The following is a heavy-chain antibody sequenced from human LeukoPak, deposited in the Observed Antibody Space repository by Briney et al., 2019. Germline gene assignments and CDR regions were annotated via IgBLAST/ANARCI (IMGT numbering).Heavy chain of an antibody. D-gene: IGHD3-22*01. CDR3: AREPTYYDSSGNAFDI. CDR2: IYYSGST. V-gene: IGHV4-39*07. Sequence: SETLSLTCTVSGGSISSSSYYWGWIRQPPGKGLEWIGSIYYSGSTNYNPSLKSRVTISVDTSKNQFSLKLSSVTAADTAVYYCAREPTYYDSSGNAFDIWGQGTMVTVSS. CDR1: GGSISSSSYY. J-gene: IGHJ3*02.